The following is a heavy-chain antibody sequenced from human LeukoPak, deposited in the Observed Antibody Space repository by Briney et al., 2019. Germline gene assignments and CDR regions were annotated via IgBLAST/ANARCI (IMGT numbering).Heavy chain of an antibody. CDR2: IHHSGNT. D-gene: IGHD6-13*01. CDR3: ARGVGNIAGPY. CDR1: GDSITNNNW. V-gene: IGHV4-4*02. Sequence: SETLSLTCAVSGDSITNNNWWNWVRPPPGKGLEWIGEIHHSGNTNYNPSLKSRVTISVDKSKNQFTLKLTSVTAADTAMYYCARGVGNIAGPYWGQGILVTVSS. J-gene: IGHJ4*02.